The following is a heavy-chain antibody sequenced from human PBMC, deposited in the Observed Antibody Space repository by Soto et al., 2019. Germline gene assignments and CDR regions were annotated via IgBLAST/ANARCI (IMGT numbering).Heavy chain of an antibody. V-gene: IGHV3-30*18. Sequence: GGSLRLSCAASGFTFSSYGMHWVRQAPGKGLEWVAVISYDGSNKYYADSVKGRFTISRDNSKNTLYLQMNSLRAEDTAVYYCAKDSTYFEQLVRLGYFDYWGQGTLVTVSS. J-gene: IGHJ4*02. CDR2: ISYDGSNK. CDR3: AKDSTYFEQLVRLGYFDY. CDR1: GFTFSSYG. D-gene: IGHD6-6*01.